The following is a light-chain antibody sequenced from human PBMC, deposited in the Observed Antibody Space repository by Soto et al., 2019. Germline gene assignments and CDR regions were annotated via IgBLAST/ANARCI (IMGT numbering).Light chain of an antibody. CDR2: SNN. Sequence: QSVLTQPPSASGTPGQRVTISCSGSSSNIGSNTVNWYQQLPGTAPQLLIYSNNQRPSGVPDRFSGSKSGTSASLAISGLQSEDEADYYCAAWDDSLNGSWVFGGGTKLTVL. V-gene: IGLV1-44*01. J-gene: IGLJ3*02. CDR3: AAWDDSLNGSWV. CDR1: SSNIGSNT.